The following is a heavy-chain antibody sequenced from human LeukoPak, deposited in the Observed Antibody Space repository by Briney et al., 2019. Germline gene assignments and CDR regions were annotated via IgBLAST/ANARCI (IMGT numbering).Heavy chain of an antibody. Sequence: GESLKISCNGSGYSFTSYWIGRVSHKPAKGLEWMENIYPGDSDTRYSPSFQGQVTISADKSISTAYLQWSSLKASDTAMYYCARPLRHYYDGSGYYYFDYWGQGSLVTVSS. CDR1: GYSFTSYW. J-gene: IGHJ4*02. CDR3: ARPLRHYYDGSGYYYFDY. CDR2: IYPGDSDT. V-gene: IGHV5-51*01. D-gene: IGHD3-22*01.